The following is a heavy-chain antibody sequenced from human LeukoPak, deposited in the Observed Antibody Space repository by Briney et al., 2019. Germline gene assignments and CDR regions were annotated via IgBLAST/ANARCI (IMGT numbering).Heavy chain of an antibody. CDR3: AKSNGYGLVDI. CDR2: IFYSGGT. V-gene: IGHV4-59*04. J-gene: IGHJ3*02. CDR1: GGSISSYY. Sequence: SETLSLTCTVSGGSISSYYWSWIRQTPGKGLEWIGNIFYSGGTYYSPSLTSRVTISLDTSRNQFSLKLNSVTAADTAVYYCAKSNGYGLVDIWGQGTMVTVSS. D-gene: IGHD3-10*01.